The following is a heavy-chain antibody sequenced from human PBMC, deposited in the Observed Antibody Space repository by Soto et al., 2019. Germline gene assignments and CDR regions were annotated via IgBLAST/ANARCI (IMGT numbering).Heavy chain of an antibody. Sequence: SETLSLTCTVSGGTISSWYWSWIRQPPGKGLEWIGYIYYRGSTNYNPSLKSRVTISVDTSKNQFSLRLTSVTAADTAVYYCARYNAASGTYYFDFWGQGALVTVSS. CDR1: GGTISSWY. D-gene: IGHD6-13*01. CDR2: IYYRGST. CDR3: ARYNAASGTYYFDF. J-gene: IGHJ4*02. V-gene: IGHV4-59*12.